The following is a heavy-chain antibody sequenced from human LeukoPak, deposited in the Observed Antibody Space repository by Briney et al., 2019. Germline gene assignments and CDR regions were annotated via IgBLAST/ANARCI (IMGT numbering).Heavy chain of an antibody. D-gene: IGHD6-13*01. J-gene: IGHJ6*03. CDR2: IKQDGSEK. CDR3: ARGAGYSSSWYLRGDYYYYMDV. CDR1: GFTFSSYW. V-gene: IGHV3-7*01. Sequence: GGSLRLSCAASGFTFSSYWMSWVRQAPGKGLEWVANIKQDGSEKYYVDSVKGRFTISRDNAKNSLYLQMNSLRAEDTAVYYCARGAGYSSSWYLRGDYYYYMDVWGKGTTVTVSS.